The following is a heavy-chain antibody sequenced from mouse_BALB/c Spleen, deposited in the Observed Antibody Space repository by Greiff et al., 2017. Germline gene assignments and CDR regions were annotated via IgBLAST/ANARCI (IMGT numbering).Heavy chain of an antibody. CDR3: ARKGNIYYDYDGYYFDY. Sequence: VQLQQSGAELVRPGVSVKISCKGSGYTFTDYAMHWVKQSHAKSLEWIGVISTYYGDASYNLKFKGKATMTVDKSSSTAYMELARLTSEDSAIYYCARKGNIYYDYDGYYFDYWGQGTTLTVSS. D-gene: IGHD2-4*01. CDR1: GYTFTDYA. J-gene: IGHJ2*01. V-gene: IGHV1S137*01. CDR2: ISTYYGDA.